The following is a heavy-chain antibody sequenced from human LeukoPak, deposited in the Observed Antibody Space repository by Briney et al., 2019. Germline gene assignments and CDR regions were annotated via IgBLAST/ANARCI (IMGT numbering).Heavy chain of an antibody. V-gene: IGHV3-33*01. D-gene: IGHD3-22*01. CDR2: IWYDGSNK. Sequence: GGSLRLSCAASGFTFSSYGIHWVRQAPGKGLEWVAVIWYDGSNKYYADSVKGRFTISRDNSKNTLYLQMNSLRAEDTAVYYCARDPTPHDSSGYYRYYYGMDVWGQGTTVTVSS. J-gene: IGHJ6*02. CDR3: ARDPTPHDSSGYYRYYYGMDV. CDR1: GFTFSSYG.